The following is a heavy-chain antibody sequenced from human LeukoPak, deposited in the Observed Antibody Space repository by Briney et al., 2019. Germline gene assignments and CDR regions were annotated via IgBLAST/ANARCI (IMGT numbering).Heavy chain of an antibody. Sequence: PGGSLRLSCAASGFTFSSYAMSWAPQPPGKGLEWVSAISGSGGSTYYADSVKGRFTISRDNSKNTLYLQMNSLRAEDTAVYYCAKDQVVVVPAAPFDYWGQGTLVTVSS. D-gene: IGHD2-2*01. J-gene: IGHJ4*02. CDR1: GFTFSSYA. CDR3: AKDQVVVVPAAPFDY. V-gene: IGHV3-23*01. CDR2: ISGSGGST.